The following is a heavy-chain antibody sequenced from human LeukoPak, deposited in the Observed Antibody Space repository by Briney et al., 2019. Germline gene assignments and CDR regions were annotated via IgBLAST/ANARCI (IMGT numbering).Heavy chain of an antibody. Sequence: PGGYLRLSCAASGFTFSKSWMSWLRQTPEKGLEWVANIKEDGSAKHYVDSVKGRFTISRDNAKNSLYLQMNSLRAEDTAVYYCAKDDEGYYWGQGILVTVSS. CDR3: AKDDEGYY. V-gene: IGHV3-7*04. J-gene: IGHJ4*02. CDR1: GFTFSKSW. D-gene: IGHD3-3*01. CDR2: IKEDGSAK.